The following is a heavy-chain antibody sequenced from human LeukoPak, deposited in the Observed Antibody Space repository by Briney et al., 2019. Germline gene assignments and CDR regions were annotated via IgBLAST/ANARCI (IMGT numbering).Heavy chain of an antibody. CDR2: IYSGGST. CDR3: ARAATVGAFDI. Sequence: GGSLRLSCAASGFTVSSNYMSWARQAPGKGLEWVSVIYSGGSTYYADSVKGRFTISRDNSKNTLYLQMNSLRAEDTAVYYCARAATVGAFDIWGQGTMVTVSS. D-gene: IGHD4-11*01. J-gene: IGHJ3*02. CDR1: GFTVSSNY. V-gene: IGHV3-53*01.